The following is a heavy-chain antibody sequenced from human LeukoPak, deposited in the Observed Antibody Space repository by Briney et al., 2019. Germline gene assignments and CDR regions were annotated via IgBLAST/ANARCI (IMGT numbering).Heavy chain of an antibody. V-gene: IGHV4-39*01. CDR3: ARHEYLVVSLTPYYFDY. CDR2: IYYSGST. CDR1: GGSISSSSYY. J-gene: IGHJ4*02. D-gene: IGHD3-22*01. Sequence: SETLPLTCTVSGGSISSSSYYWGWIRQPPGKGLEWIGSIYYSGSTYYNPSLKSRVTISVDTSKNQFSLKLSSVTAADTAVYYCARHEYLVVSLTPYYFDYWGQGTLVTVSS.